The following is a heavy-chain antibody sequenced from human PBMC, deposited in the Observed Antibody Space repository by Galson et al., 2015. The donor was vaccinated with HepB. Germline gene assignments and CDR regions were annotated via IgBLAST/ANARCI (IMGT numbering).Heavy chain of an antibody. Sequence: SLRLSCAASGFTFSTYAMHWVRQAPGKGLEFVSAISSNGGSTYYADSVKDRFTISRDNSKNTLYLQMSSLRPEDTAVYYCVKLHIVTNPRLGAGEFYGMDVWGQGTTVTVSS. CDR1: GFTFSTYA. CDR3: VKLHIVTNPRLGAGEFYGMDV. J-gene: IGHJ6*02. CDR2: ISSNGGST. D-gene: IGHD2-21*01. V-gene: IGHV3-64D*06.